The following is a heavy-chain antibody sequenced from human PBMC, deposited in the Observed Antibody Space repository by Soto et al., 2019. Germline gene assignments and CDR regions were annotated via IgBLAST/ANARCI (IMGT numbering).Heavy chain of an antibody. CDR1: GFTFSSYA. V-gene: IGHV3-30*04. CDR3: ARVGSKFEGATSAFEI. Sequence: GGSLRLSCAASGFTFSSYAMHWVRQAPGKGLEWVAVISYDGSNKYYADSVKGRFTISRDNSKNTLYLQMNSLRAEDTAVYYGARVGSKFEGATSAFEIWGQGTMVTVSS. J-gene: IGHJ3*02. CDR2: ISYDGSNK. D-gene: IGHD1-26*01.